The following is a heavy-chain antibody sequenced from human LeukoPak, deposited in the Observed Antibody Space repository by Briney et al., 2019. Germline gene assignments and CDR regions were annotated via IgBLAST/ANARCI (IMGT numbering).Heavy chain of an antibody. V-gene: IGHV3-7*01. CDR1: GFTFSNAW. Sequence: PGGSLRLSCAASGFTFSNAWMSWVRQAPGKGLEWVANIKQDGSEKYYVDSVKGRFTISRDNAKNSLYLQMNSLRAEDTAVYYCARDYYDSSGYVWFDPWGQGTLVTVSS. CDR3: ARDYYDSSGYVWFDP. CDR2: IKQDGSEK. J-gene: IGHJ5*02. D-gene: IGHD3-22*01.